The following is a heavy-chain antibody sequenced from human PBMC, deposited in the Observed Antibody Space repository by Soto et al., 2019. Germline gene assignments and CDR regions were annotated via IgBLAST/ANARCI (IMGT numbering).Heavy chain of an antibody. D-gene: IGHD3-22*01. CDR1: GYTFTSYG. CDR2: SSAYNGNT. J-gene: IGHJ5*02. CDR3: ARDTMDYYDSSGYYQDL. Sequence: ASVKVSCKASGYTFTSYGISWVRQAPGQGLEWMGWSSAYNGNTNYAQKLQGRVTMTTDTSTSTAYMELRSLRSDDTAVYYCARDTMDYYDSSGYYQDLWGQGTLVTVSS. V-gene: IGHV1-18*04.